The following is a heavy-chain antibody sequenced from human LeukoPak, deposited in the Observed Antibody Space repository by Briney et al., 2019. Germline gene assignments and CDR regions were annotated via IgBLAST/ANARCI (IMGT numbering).Heavy chain of an antibody. J-gene: IGHJ5*02. D-gene: IGHD3-9*01. V-gene: IGHV4-34*01. CDR1: GGSFSGYY. CDR2: INHSGST. Sequence: SETLSLTCAVYGGSFSGYYWNWIRQPPGKGLEWIGEINHSGSTNYNLSLKNRVTVSVDTSKNEFSLRLTAVTAADTAIYFCARLPTGFPNWFDLWGQGTQVTVSS. CDR3: ARLPTGFPNWFDL.